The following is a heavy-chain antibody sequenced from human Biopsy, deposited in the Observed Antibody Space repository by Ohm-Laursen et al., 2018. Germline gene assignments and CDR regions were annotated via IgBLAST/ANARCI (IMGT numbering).Heavy chain of an antibody. CDR3: ARDYDTSGYYYVS. V-gene: IGHV4-39*01. CDR1: GGSISNNNYY. J-gene: IGHJ5*02. CDR2: IFYRGGT. D-gene: IGHD3-22*01. Sequence: SETLSLTYTVSGGSISNNNYYWGWIRQPPGKGLEWIGSIFYRGGTHYKPSLKSRVNISVDTSKNQFSLKLNSVTAADTAVYYCARDYDTSGYYYVSWGQGTLVTVSS.